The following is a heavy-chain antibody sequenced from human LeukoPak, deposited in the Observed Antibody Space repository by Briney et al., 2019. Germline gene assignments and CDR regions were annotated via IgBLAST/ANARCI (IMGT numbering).Heavy chain of an antibody. V-gene: IGHV1-24*01. J-gene: IGHJ5*02. CDR3: ATNPLYYDSSGYPNRFDP. CDR2: FDPEDGET. D-gene: IGHD3-22*01. Sequence: EASVKVSCKVSGYTLTELSMHWVRQAPGKGLEWMGGFDPEDGETIYAQKFQGRVTMTEDTSTDTAYMGLSSLRSEDTAVYYCATNPLYYDSSGYPNRFDPWGQGTLVTVSS. CDR1: GYTLTELS.